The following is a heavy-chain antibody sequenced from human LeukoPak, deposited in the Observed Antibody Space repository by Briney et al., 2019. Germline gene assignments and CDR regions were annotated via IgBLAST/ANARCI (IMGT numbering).Heavy chain of an antibody. V-gene: IGHV3-23*01. CDR2: ITGSGDAT. J-gene: IGHJ3*02. CDR3: AKDYLGQLVMFEI. D-gene: IGHD6-13*01. Sequence: GGSLRLSCAASRFTFSIYAMSWVRQAPGKGLEWVSTITGSGDATFYADSVKGRFTVSRDNSKDTLFLQMNSLRAEDTAIYYCAKDYLGQLVMFEIWGQGTMVTVSS. CDR1: RFTFSIYA.